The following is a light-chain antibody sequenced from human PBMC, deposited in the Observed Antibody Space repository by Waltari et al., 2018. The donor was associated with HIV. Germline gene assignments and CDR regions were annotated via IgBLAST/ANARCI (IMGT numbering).Light chain of an antibody. CDR1: QNIGSY. Sequence: DIQMTQSPPSLTAPVGDRVTITCRASQNIGSYLHWYQLRPGQAPNVLIYVSTNLQTGVPSRFSGRGSGTDFALTITDLQPEDFVFYFCQQSYSKPRTFGQGTK. V-gene: IGKV1-39*01. CDR2: VST. J-gene: IGKJ1*01. CDR3: QQSYSKPRT.